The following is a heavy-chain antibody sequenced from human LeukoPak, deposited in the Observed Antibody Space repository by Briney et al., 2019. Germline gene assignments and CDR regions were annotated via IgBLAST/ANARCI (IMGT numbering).Heavy chain of an antibody. J-gene: IGHJ5*02. CDR1: GYTFTSYG. CDR3: ARVPRRGDRFDP. CDR2: ISAYNGNT. D-gene: IGHD3-10*01. V-gene: IGHV1-18*01. Sequence: GASVKVSCKASGYTFTSYGISWVRQAPGQGLEWMGWISAYNGNTNYAQKLQGRVTMTRDTSISTAYMELSSLGSEDTAVYYCARVPRRGDRFDPWGQGTLVTVSS.